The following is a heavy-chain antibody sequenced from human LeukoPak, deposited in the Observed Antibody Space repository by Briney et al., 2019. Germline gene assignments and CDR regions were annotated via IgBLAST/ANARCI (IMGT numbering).Heavy chain of an antibody. CDR3: AKAYSSGQRATYYYGMDV. Sequence: GGSLRLSCAASGFTFSNYWMNWVRQAPGKGLEWVANIKQDGSAKYYVDSVKGRFTISRDNSKNTLYLQMNSLRAEDTAVYYCAKAYSSGQRATYYYGMDVWGQGTTVTVSS. CDR1: GFTFSNYW. J-gene: IGHJ6*02. D-gene: IGHD6-19*01. CDR2: IKQDGSAK. V-gene: IGHV3-7*03.